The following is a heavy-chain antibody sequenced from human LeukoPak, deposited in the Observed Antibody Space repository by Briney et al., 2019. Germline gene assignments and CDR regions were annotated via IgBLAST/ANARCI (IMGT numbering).Heavy chain of an antibody. V-gene: IGHV4-59*08. CDR3: ARHRSGSYWRAFDI. CDR1: GGSISGYY. Sequence: PSETLSLTCPVSGGSISGYYWSWIRQPPGKGLEWVGYIYYSGSTNYNTSLKTRFTISVNTPKDQFSLRLGSVTAANTAVYYWARHRSGSYWRAFDIWGQGTMVTVSS. CDR2: IYYSGST. D-gene: IGHD1-26*01. J-gene: IGHJ3*02.